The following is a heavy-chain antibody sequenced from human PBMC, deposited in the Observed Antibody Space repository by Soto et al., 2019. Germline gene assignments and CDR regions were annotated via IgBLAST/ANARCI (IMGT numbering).Heavy chain of an antibody. CDR1: GGSFSAYY. V-gene: IGHV4-34*01. D-gene: IGHD3-22*01. CDR3: ARGSVDTVDSSGLYEY. J-gene: IGHJ4*02. Sequence: SETLSLTCAVYGGSFSAYYWSWIRQPPGKGLEWIGEINHSGGTSYNPSLKSRVTISVDTSKSRFSLKLTSVTAADRAVYYCARGSVDTVDSSGLYEYWGQGTPVTVSS. CDR2: INHSGGT.